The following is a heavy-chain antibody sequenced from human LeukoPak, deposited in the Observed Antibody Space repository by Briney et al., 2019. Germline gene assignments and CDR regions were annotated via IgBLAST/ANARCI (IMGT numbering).Heavy chain of an antibody. D-gene: IGHD2-15*01. CDR2: IYHSGST. J-gene: IGHJ3*02. V-gene: IGHV4-4*02. Sequence: SETLSLTCAVSGGSISSSNWWSWVRQPPGKGLEWIGEIYHSGSTNYNPSLKSRVTISVDTSKNQFSLKLSSVTAADTAVYYCAREGIVVGEAFDIWGQGTMVTVSS. CDR3: AREGIVVGEAFDI. CDR1: GGSISSSNW.